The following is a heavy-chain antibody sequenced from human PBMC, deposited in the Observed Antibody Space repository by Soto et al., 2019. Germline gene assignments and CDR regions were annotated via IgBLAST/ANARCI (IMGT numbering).Heavy chain of an antibody. CDR1: GFTFSSYS. D-gene: IGHD6-13*01. CDR2: ISSSSSTI. J-gene: IGHJ4*02. CDR3: ARGPTYSSSWYGLDY. Sequence: GGSLRLSCAASGFTFSSYSMNWVRQAPGKGLEWVSYISSSSSTIYYADSVKGRFTISRDNAKNSLYLQMNSLRDEDTAVYFCARGPTYSSSWYGLDYWGQGTLVTVSS. V-gene: IGHV3-48*02.